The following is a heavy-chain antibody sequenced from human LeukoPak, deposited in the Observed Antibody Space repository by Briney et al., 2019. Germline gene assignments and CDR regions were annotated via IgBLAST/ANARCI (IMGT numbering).Heavy chain of an antibody. CDR1: GFTFSSDA. CDR2: ISGSGGNT. V-gene: IGHV3-23*01. CDR3: ARSDSSGLFLSSFAY. Sequence: PGGSLRLSCAASGFTFSSDAMSWVRQAPGEGLECVSAISGSGGNTYYADSVKGRFTISRDNSKNTLYLQMNSLRSADTAVYYCARSDSSGLFLSSFAYWGQGTLATVSS. J-gene: IGHJ4*02. D-gene: IGHD3-22*01.